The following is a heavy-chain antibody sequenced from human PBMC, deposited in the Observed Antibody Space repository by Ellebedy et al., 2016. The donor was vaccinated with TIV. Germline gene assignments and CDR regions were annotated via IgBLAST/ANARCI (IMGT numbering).Heavy chain of an antibody. J-gene: IGHJ3*02. CDR3: ASLVGVFDI. V-gene: IGHV3-48*01. CDR2: ISGSSLTI. D-gene: IGHD2-2*01. CDR1: GFTFGSHS. Sequence: GESLKISCAASGFTFGSHSMNWVRRAPGKGLEWLAHISGSSLTIYYADSVRGRFTISRDNAEKSLYLQMDGLRAEDTAVYYCASLVGVFDIWGQGTMVTVSS.